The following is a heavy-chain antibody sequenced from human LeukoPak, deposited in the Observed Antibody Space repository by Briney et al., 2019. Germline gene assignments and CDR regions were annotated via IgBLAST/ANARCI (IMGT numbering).Heavy chain of an antibody. CDR2: IDEDGKTI. CDR3: VSDLCGGDDQ. V-gene: IGHV3-74*01. CDR1: GFTFNSYW. J-gene: IGHJ5*02. D-gene: IGHD3-3*01. Sequence: GGSLRLSCAASGFTFNSYWMRWVRQAPGKGLVWVSRIDEDGKTIDYADSVKGQFTISRDNAKDTLYLQMSSLRDEDTAVYYCVSDLCGGDDQWGRGTLVTVSS.